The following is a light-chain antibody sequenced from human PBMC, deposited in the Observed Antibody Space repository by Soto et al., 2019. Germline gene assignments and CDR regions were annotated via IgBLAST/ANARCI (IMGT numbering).Light chain of an antibody. V-gene: IGKV1-9*01. Sequence: DIQLTQSPSFLSASVGDRVTITCRASQGISNYLAWYQQKPGKAPQLLIYATSTLQSGVPSRFSGGASGTEFTLTVSSLQPEDFATYCCQQLNSSPFTFGPGTKVDIK. CDR2: ATS. J-gene: IGKJ3*01. CDR1: QGISNY. CDR3: QQLNSSPFT.